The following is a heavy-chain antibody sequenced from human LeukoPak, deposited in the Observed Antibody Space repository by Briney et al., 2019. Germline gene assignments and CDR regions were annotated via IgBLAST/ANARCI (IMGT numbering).Heavy chain of an antibody. Sequence: PSQTLSLTCAVSGGSISSGGYSWSWIRQPPGKGLEWIGYIYYSGSTNYNPSLKSRVTISVDTSKNQFSLKLSSVTAADTAVYYCARSSGVRYGMDVWGQGTTVTVSS. CDR1: GGSISSGGYS. J-gene: IGHJ6*02. CDR2: IYYSGST. D-gene: IGHD3-10*01. CDR3: ARSSGVRYGMDV. V-gene: IGHV4-61*08.